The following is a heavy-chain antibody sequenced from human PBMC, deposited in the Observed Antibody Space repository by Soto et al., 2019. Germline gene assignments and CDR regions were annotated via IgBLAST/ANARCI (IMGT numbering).Heavy chain of an antibody. CDR2: ISAYNGNT. CDR3: AGGPSFSSRQPCYYYGMDV. V-gene: IGHV1-18*01. CDR1: GYTFTSYG. D-gene: IGHD2-2*01. J-gene: IGHJ6*02. Sequence: QVQLVQSGAEVKKPGASVKVSCKASGYTFTSYGISWVRQAPGQGLEWMGWISAYNGNTNYAQKLQGRVTMTTDTSTSTAYMELRSLRSDDTAVYYCAGGPSFSSRQPCYYYGMDVWGQGTTVTVSS.